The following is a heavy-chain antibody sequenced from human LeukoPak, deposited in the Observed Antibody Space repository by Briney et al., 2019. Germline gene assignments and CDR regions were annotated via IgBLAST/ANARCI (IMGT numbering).Heavy chain of an antibody. D-gene: IGHD3-3*01. CDR2: ISSSSSYI. V-gene: IGHV3-21*01. CDR3: ARDTSHYYDFWSGYRGTHFDY. J-gene: IGHJ4*02. Sequence: PGGSLRLSCAASGFTFSSYSMNWVRQAPGKGLEWVSSISSSSSYIYYADSVKGRFTISRDNAKNSLYLQMNSLRAEDTAVYYCARDTSHYYDFWSGYRGTHFDYWGQGTLVAVSS. CDR1: GFTFSSYS.